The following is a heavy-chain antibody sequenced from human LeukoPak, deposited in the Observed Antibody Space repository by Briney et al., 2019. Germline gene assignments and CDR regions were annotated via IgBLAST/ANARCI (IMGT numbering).Heavy chain of an antibody. J-gene: IGHJ3*02. CDR2: IYYSGST. Sequence: PSETLSLTCAVYGGSFSSYYWSWIRQPPGKGLEWIGYIYYSGSTNYNPSLKSRVTISVDTSKNQFSLKLSSVTAADTAVYYCARHFYGAFDIWGQGTMVTVSS. CDR3: ARHFYGAFDI. V-gene: IGHV4-59*08. D-gene: IGHD3-16*01. CDR1: GGSFSSYY.